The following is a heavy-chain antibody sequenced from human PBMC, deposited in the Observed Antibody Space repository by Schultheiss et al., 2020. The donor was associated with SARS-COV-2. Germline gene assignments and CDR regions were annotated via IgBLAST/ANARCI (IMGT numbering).Heavy chain of an antibody. D-gene: IGHD2/OR15-2a*01. Sequence: SETLSLTCAVYGGSFSGYYWSWIRQPPGKGLEWIGRIYTSGSTNYNPSLKSRVTISVDTSKNQFSLKLSSVTAADTAVYYCVGGRTTYLVWGKGTTVTVSS. CDR3: VGGRTTYLV. J-gene: IGHJ6*04. CDR1: GGSFSGYY. V-gene: IGHV4-59*10. CDR2: IYTSGST.